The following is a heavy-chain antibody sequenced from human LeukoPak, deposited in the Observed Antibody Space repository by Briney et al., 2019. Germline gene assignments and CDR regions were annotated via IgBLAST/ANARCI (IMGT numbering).Heavy chain of an antibody. V-gene: IGHV5-51*01. Sequence: GESLKISCKGSGYSFSTYWIAWVRQMPGKGLEWMGIIYPGDSDTTYSPSFQGQVSISADKSINTASLQWSSLRASDTAMYYCARPKTETGYDAFDIWGQGTMVTVSS. D-gene: IGHD2-15*01. CDR3: ARPKTETGYDAFDI. CDR2: IYPGDSDT. J-gene: IGHJ3*02. CDR1: GYSFSTYW.